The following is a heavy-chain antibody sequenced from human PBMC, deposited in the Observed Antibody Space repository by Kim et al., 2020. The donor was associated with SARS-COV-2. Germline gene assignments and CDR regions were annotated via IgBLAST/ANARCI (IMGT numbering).Heavy chain of an antibody. Sequence: GKRDGDSVKGRFTISRDNAKNSLDLQMTTLRDEDTAVYYCGREEAAADYWGQGTLVTVSS. V-gene: IGHV3-7*03. J-gene: IGHJ4*02. D-gene: IGHD6-13*01. CDR3: GREEAAADY. CDR2: GK.